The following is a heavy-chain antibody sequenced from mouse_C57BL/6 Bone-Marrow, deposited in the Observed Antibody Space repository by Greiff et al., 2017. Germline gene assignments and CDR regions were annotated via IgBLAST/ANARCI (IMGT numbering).Heavy chain of an antibody. CDR3: ARGKRAWCSY. Sequence: QVQLQQPGAELVKPGASVKLSCKASGYTFTSYWMHWVKQRPGQGLEWIGMIHPNSGSTNYNEKFTNKATLTVDKSSSTAYMQLSSLTSEDAAVYDCARGKRAWCSYWGQGTLVTVSA. V-gene: IGHV1-64*01. CDR2: IHPNSGST. CDR1: GYTFTSYW. J-gene: IGHJ3*01.